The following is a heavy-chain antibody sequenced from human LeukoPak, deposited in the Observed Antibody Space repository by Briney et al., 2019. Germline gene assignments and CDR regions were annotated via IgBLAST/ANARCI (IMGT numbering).Heavy chain of an antibody. CDR3: ARHIPRGNNFFDY. D-gene: IGHD3-16*01. J-gene: IGHJ4*02. CDR1: GFTFSGHL. Sequence: GGSLRLSCAASGFTFSGHLMTWVRQAPGKGLEWVANIKEDGSGKYYVDSVKGRFTISRDNAKNSLYLQMNSLRAEDTAMYYCARHIPRGNNFFDYWGQGTLVTVSS. CDR2: IKEDGSGK. V-gene: IGHV3-7*01.